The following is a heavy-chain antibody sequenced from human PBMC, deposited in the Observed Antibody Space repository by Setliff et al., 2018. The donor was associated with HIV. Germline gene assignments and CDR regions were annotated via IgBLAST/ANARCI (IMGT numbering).Heavy chain of an antibody. D-gene: IGHD3-3*01. CDR1: GGSISSSSYY. J-gene: IGHJ4*02. V-gene: IGHV4-39*01. CDR3: ASLTTDRFLEWLFVY. Sequence: ETLSLTCTVSGGSISSSSYYWGWIRQPPGKGLEWIGSIYYSGSTYYNPSLKTRVTISVDTSKNQFSLKLSSVTAADTAVYYCASLTTDRFLEWLFVYWGQGTLVTSPQ. CDR2: IYYSGST.